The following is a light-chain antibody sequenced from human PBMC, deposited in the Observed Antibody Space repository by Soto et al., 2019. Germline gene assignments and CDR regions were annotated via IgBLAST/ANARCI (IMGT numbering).Light chain of an antibody. V-gene: IGLV2-23*03. Sequence: QSALTQPASVSGSPGQSITISCTGTSSDFGTYNLVSWYQHHPGKAPKLMIDEGSKRPSGVSNRFSGSKSGNTASLTISGLQAEDEADYYCCSYARSSTFDVLFGGGTKLTV. CDR2: EGS. J-gene: IGLJ2*01. CDR1: SSDFGTYNL. CDR3: CSYARSSTFDVL.